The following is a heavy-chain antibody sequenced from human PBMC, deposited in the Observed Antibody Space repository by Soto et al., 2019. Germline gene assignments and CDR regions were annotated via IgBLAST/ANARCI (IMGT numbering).Heavy chain of an antibody. CDR2: IKSKTDGGTT. D-gene: IGHD4-17*01. Sequence: GGSLRLSCAASGFTFSNAWMSWVRQAPGKGLEWVGRIKSKTDGGTTDYAAPVKGRFTISRDDSKNTLYLQMNSLKTEDTAVYYCTTDRDYGDYVLYYYDGMDVWGQGTTVTVSS. J-gene: IGHJ6*02. CDR3: TTDRDYGDYVLYYYDGMDV. CDR1: GFTFSNAW. V-gene: IGHV3-15*01.